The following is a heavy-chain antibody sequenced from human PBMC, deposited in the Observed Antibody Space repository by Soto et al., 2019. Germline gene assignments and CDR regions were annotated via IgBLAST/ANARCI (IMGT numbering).Heavy chain of an antibody. CDR1: GFTFSSYA. D-gene: IGHD2-15*01. CDR3: AKGSSGSRYSPLEV. CDR2: ISYDGSNK. V-gene: IGHV3-30-3*01. Sequence: HPGGSLRLSCAASGFTFSSYAMHWVRQAPGKGLEWVAVISYDGSNKYYADSVKGRLTISRDNSKNTLYLQMNSLRAEDTALYYCAKGSSGSRYSPLEVWGQGTQVTVSS. J-gene: IGHJ4*02.